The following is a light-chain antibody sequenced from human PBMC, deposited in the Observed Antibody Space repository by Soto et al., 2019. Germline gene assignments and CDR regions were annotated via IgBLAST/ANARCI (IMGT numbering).Light chain of an antibody. V-gene: IGKV3-20*01. CDR1: KSVGSN. J-gene: IGKJ1*01. CDR3: QQYGSSPSP. Sequence: EVVMTQSPDTLSVSPGERATLSCRASKSVGSNLAWYQQKPGQAPRLLIYDASNRATGIPARFSGSGSGTDFTLTISRLEPEDFAVYYCQQYGSSPSPFGQGTKVDIK. CDR2: DAS.